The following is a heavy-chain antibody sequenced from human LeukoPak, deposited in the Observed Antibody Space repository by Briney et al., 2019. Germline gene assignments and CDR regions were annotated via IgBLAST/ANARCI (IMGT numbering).Heavy chain of an antibody. CDR1: GFTFSDYY. D-gene: IGHD4-17*01. J-gene: IGHJ4*02. CDR2: ISSSSSYI. CDR3: ARGSSTVTTYDY. V-gene: IGHV3-11*06. Sequence: PGGSLRLSCAASGFTFSDYYMSWIRQAPGKGLEWVSSISSSSSYIYYADSVKGRFTISRDNAKNSLYLQMNSLRAEDTAVYYCARGSSTVTTYDYGGQGTLVTVSS.